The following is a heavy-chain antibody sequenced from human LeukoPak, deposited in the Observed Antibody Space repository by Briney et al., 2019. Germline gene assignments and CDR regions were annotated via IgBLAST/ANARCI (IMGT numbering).Heavy chain of an antibody. CDR2: ISWNSGSI. CDR1: GFTFDDYA. Sequence: GGSLRLSCAASGFTFDDYAMHWVRQAPGKGLEWVSGISWNSGSIGYADSVKGRFTISRDNAKNSLYLRMNSLRDEDTAVYYCARDGLNSSSGGDWGQGTLVTVSS. CDR3: ARDGLNSSSGGD. J-gene: IGHJ4*02. D-gene: IGHD6-6*01. V-gene: IGHV3-9*01.